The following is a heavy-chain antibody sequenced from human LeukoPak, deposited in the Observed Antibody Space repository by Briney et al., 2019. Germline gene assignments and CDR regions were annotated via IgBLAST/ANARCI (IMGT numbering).Heavy chain of an antibody. D-gene: IGHD1-1*01. CDR2: INPNSGGT. CDR3: ARDYWNLFDY. J-gene: IGHJ4*02. V-gene: IGHV1-2*02. CDR1: GYTFTGYY. Sequence: VASVKVSCKASGYTFTGYYMHWVRRAPGQGLEWMGWINPNSGGTNYAQKFQGRVTMTRDTSISTAYMELSRLRSDDTAVYYCARDYWNLFDYWGQGTLVTVSS.